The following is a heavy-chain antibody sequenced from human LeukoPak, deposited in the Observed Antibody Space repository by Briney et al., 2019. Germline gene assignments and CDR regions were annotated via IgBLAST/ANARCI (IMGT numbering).Heavy chain of an antibody. CDR3: ARRKYGDAFDI. CDR2: IYYSGST. V-gene: IGHV4-39*07. CDR1: GGSISSSSYY. D-gene: IGHD4-17*01. J-gene: IGHJ3*02. Sequence: SETLSLTCTVSGGSISSSSYYWGWIRQPPGKGLEWIGSIYYSGSTDYNPSLKSRVTISVDKSKNQFSLKVRSVTAADTAVYYCARRKYGDAFDIWGQGTMVTVSS.